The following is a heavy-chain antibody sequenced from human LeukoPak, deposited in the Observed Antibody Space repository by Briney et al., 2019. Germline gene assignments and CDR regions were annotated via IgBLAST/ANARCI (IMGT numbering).Heavy chain of an antibody. V-gene: IGHV3-23*01. Sequence: GGSLRLSCAASGFTFSSYGMHWVRQPPGKGLEWVSSIFPSGGEIHYADSVRGRFTISRDNSKSTLSLQMNSLRAEDTAIYYCATYRQVLLSFESWGQGTLVTVSS. D-gene: IGHD2/OR15-2a*01. CDR3: ATYRQVLLSFES. J-gene: IGHJ4*02. CDR1: GFTFSSYG. CDR2: IFPSGGEI.